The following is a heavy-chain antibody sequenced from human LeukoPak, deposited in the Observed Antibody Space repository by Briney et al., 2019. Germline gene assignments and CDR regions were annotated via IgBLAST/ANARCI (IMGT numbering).Heavy chain of an antibody. CDR2: ISDTGSTT. D-gene: IGHD1-26*01. CDR3: AAEGVGATVRDY. CDR1: GFTFSGYA. Sequence: GGSLRLSCAASGFTFSGYAMTWVRQSPGKGLEWVSAISDTGSTTYYADSVKGRFTISRDNAKNSLYLQMNSLRAEDTAVYYCAAEGVGATVRDYWGQGTLVTVSS. J-gene: IGHJ4*02. V-gene: IGHV3-23*01.